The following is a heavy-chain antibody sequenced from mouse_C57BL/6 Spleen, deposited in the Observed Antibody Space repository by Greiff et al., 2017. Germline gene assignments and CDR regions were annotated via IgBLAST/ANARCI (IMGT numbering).Heavy chain of an antibody. V-gene: IGHV1-69*01. CDR3: ARSLYYYGSSYDYYAMDY. D-gene: IGHD1-1*01. CDR2: IDPSDSYT. Sequence: VKLQQPGAELVMPGASVKLSCKASGYTFTSYWMHWVKQRPGQGLEWIGEIDPSDSYTNYNQKFKGKSTLTVDTSPSTAYMQLSSLTSEDSAVYYCARSLYYYGSSYDYYAMDYWGQGTSVTVSS. CDR1: GYTFTSYW. J-gene: IGHJ4*01.